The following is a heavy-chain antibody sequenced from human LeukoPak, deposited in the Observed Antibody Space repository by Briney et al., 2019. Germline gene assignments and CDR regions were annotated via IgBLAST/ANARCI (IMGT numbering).Heavy chain of an antibody. Sequence: GGSLRLSCAASGFTFSSYAMHWVRQAPGKGLEWVAVISYDGSNKHYADSVKSRFTISRDNSKNTLYLQMNSLRAEDTALYHCARGNCSGGSCYSDWYYFDYWGQGTLVTVSS. CDR2: ISYDGSNK. J-gene: IGHJ4*02. V-gene: IGHV3-30*04. CDR3: ARGNCSGGSCYSDWYYFDY. CDR1: GFTFSSYA. D-gene: IGHD2-15*01.